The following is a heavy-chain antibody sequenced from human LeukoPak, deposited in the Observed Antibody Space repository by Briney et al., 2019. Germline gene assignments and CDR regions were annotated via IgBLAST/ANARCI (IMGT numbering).Heavy chain of an antibody. D-gene: IGHD3-22*01. V-gene: IGHV3-21*01. Sequence: GGSLRLSCAASGFTFSSYSMNWVRQAPGKGLEWVSSISSSSSYIYYADSVKGRFTISRDNAKNSLYLQMSSLRAEDTAVYYCARDGSYYYDSSGYYWAGFDPWGQGTPVTVSS. CDR1: GFTFSSYS. CDR3: ARDGSYYYDSSGYYWAGFDP. J-gene: IGHJ5*02. CDR2: ISSSSSYI.